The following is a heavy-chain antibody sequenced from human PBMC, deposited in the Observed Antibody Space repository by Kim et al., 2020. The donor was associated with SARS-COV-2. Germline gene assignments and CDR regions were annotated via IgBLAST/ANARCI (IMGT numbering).Heavy chain of an antibody. V-gene: IGHV3-53*01. Sequence: TYSADSVKGRFTISREMSKSTVYLQMKSLRADDTAVYYCARDVFSINYFDYWGQGILVTVSS. CDR2: T. CDR3: ARDVFSINYFDY. D-gene: IGHD3-16*01. J-gene: IGHJ4*02.